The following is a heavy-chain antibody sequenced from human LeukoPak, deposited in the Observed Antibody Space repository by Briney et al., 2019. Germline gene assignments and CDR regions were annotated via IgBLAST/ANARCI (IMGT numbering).Heavy chain of an antibody. Sequence: SETLSLTCTVSGGSISTYYWSWSRQPAGKGLEWIGRMYTSGSTNYNPSLKSRVTMSVDTSKNQFSLRLSSVTAADTAVYYCAREVSSSWSGYYFYYMDVWGKGTTVTVSS. CDR3: AREVSSSWSGYYFYYMDV. D-gene: IGHD6-13*01. CDR1: GGSISTYY. J-gene: IGHJ6*03. V-gene: IGHV4-4*07. CDR2: MYTSGST.